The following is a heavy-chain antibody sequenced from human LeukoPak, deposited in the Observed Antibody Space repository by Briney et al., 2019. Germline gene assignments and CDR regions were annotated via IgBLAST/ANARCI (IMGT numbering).Heavy chain of an antibody. J-gene: IGHJ6*02. CDR3: AREWELPSLGYYYYGMDV. V-gene: IGHV1-46*01. D-gene: IGHD1-26*01. CDR1: GYTFTSYY. Sequence: RASVTVSCTASGYTFTSYYMHWVRQAPGQGLEWMGIINPSGGSTSYAQKFQGRVTMTRDTSTSTVYMELSSLRSEDTAVYYCAREWELPSLGYYYYGMDVWGQGTTVTVSS. CDR2: INPSGGST.